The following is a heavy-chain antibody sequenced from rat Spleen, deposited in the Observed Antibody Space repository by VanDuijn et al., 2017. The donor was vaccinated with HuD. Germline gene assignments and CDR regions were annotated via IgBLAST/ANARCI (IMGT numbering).Heavy chain of an antibody. Sequence: EVQLVESGGALVQPGRSMNLSCAASGFTFSDYYMAWVRQAPKKGLEWVASISYEGSSTYYGDSVKGRFTISRDNAKSTLYLQMNSPRSEDTATYYCTTVRSAGFTIPFAWWGQGTLVTVSS. CDR3: TTVRSAGFTIPFAW. CDR1: GFTFSDYY. D-gene: IGHD1-12*01. CDR2: ISYEGSST. V-gene: IGHV5-22*01. J-gene: IGHJ3*01.